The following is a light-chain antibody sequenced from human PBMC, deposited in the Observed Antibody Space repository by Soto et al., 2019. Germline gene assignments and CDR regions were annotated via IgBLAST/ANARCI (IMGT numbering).Light chain of an antibody. CDR1: QGIRSW. CDR2: SAS. J-gene: IGKJ4*01. Sequence: DIQMTQSPSSVSASVGDRVTITCRASQGIRSWLAWYQQKPGKAPKLLISSASTLQSGVPSRFSGSGSGTDFTLTISGLQPEDVATYYCHQSDTFPATFGGGTRVEIK. V-gene: IGKV1D-12*01. CDR3: HQSDTFPAT.